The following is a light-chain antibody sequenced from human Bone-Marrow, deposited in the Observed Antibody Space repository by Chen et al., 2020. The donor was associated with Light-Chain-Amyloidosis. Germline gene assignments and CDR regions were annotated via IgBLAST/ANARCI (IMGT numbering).Light chain of an antibody. CDR3: QSADSSGTDGGI. Sequence: SHELTQPPSVSVSPGQPARITCSGDDLPTKYAYWYQQKPGQAPVLVIHRDTERPSGVSERFSGSRSGTTATLTISGVQAEDEADYHSQSADSSGTDGGIFGGGTKLTVL. J-gene: IGLJ2*01. V-gene: IGLV3-25*03. CDR1: DLPTKY. CDR2: RDT.